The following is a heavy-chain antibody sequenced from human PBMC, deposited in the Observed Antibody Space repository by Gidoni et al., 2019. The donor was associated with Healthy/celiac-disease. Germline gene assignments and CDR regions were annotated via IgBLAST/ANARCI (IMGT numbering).Heavy chain of an antibody. CDR2: ISSSSSYT. D-gene: IGHD3-3*01. J-gene: IGHJ6*02. CDR3: ARLPVSTIFGVFREEYYYYYGMDV. V-gene: IGHV3-11*06. CDR1: GSTFSDYT. Sequence: QVQLVESGGGLVKPGGSLRLSCAASGSTFSDYTMSWVRQAPGTGLGWVSYISSSSSYTNYADSVNSRFTITRDTAKNSLYLPMNSLRAKDTAVYYCARLPVSTIFGVFREEYYYYYGMDVWGQGTMVTVSS.